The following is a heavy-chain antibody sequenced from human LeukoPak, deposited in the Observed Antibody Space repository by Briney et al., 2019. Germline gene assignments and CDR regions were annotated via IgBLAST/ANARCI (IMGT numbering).Heavy chain of an antibody. CDR1: GFIFSNYA. V-gene: IGHV3-30*02. Sequence: PGGSLRLSCAASGFIFSNYAIHWVRQAPGKGLEWVAFIRYVGSNKYYADSVKGRFTISRDNSRNTLYLQMNSLRAEDTAVYYCAKDRAGYYYGSGSFHRYYYYYYMDVWGKGTTVTISS. CDR3: AKDRAGYYYGSGSFHRYYYYYYMDV. J-gene: IGHJ6*03. D-gene: IGHD3-10*01. CDR2: IRYVGSNK.